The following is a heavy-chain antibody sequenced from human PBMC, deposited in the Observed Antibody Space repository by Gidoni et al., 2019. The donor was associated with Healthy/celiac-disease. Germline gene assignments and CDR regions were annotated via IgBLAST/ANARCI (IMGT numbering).Heavy chain of an antibody. CDR1: GFTFSSYA. CDR2: ISGSGGST. D-gene: IGHD6-13*01. CDR3: AKDYTGIAAAGEYFQH. J-gene: IGHJ1*01. Sequence: EVQLLESGGGLVQPGGSLRLSCAASGFTFSSYAMSWVRQAPGKGLEWVSAISGSGGSTYYADSVKGRFTISRDNSKNTLYLQMNSLRAEDTAVYYCAKDYTGIAAAGEYFQHWGQGTLVTVSS. V-gene: IGHV3-23*01.